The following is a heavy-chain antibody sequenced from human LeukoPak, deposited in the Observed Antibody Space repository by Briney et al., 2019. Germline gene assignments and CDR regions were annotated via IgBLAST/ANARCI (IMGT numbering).Heavy chain of an antibody. CDR3: ARGVTSYCSSTSCYCDAFDI. CDR2: INPNSGYT. D-gene: IGHD2-2*01. CDR1: GYTFTGYY. V-gene: IGHV1-2*04. J-gene: IGHJ3*02. Sequence: ASVKVSCKASGYTFTGYYLHWVRQAPGQGLEWMGWINPNSGYTNFSQKFQGWVTMTRDASISTAYMELSRLGSDDTAVYYCARGVTSYCSSTSCYCDAFDIWGQGTMVTVSS.